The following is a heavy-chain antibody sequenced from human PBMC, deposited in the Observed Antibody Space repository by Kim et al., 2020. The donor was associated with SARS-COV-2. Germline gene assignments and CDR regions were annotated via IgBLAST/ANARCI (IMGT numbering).Heavy chain of an antibody. CDR2: ISYDGSNK. D-gene: IGHD3-10*01. CDR1: GFTFSSCA. J-gene: IGHJ6*01. CDR3: AREPCLRLRGITYYY. V-gene: IGHV3-30-3*01. Sequence: GGSLRLSCAASGFTFSSCAMHWVRQAPGKGLEWVAVISYDGSNKNYADSVKGRFTISRDNSKNTLYLQMNSLRAEDTALYYCAREPCLRLRGITYYY.